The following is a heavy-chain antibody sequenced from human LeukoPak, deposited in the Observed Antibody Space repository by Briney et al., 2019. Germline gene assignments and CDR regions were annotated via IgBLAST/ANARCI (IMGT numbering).Heavy chain of an antibody. CDR2: ISNNGGYT. V-gene: IGHV3-23*01. Sequence: PGGSLRLPCPASGFTFSSSAISWFRQAPGRGLDGVSAISNNGGYTYYADSVQGRFTISRDNSKSTLCLQMNSLRAEDTAVYYCAKQLGYCSDGSCYFPYWGQGTLVTVSS. CDR3: AKQLGYCSDGSCYFPY. J-gene: IGHJ4*02. D-gene: IGHD2-15*01. CDR1: GFTFSSSA.